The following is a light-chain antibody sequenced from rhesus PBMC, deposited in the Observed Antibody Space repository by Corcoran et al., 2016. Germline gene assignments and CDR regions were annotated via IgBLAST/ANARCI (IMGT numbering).Light chain of an antibody. CDR3: QQGYSTPWT. CDR2: AAS. V-gene: IGKV1-33*02. Sequence: DIQMSQSPSSLSASVGDKVTITCRASQGISNALAWYQQKPGKAPKLLIYAASSWENGAPSRCSGNRSGTDFTLTISNLQPEDFATYYCQQGYSTPWTFGQGTKVEIK. J-gene: IGKJ1*01. CDR1: QGISNA.